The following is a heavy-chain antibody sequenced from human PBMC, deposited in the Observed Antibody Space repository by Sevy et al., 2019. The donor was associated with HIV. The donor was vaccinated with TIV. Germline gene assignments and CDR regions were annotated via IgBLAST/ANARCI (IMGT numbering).Heavy chain of an antibody. CDR2: IWYDGSNK. CDR3: AKGVYGDYFGLVDY. V-gene: IGHV3-33*06. CDR1: GFTFSSYG. D-gene: IGHD4-17*01. Sequence: GGSLRLSCAASGFTFSSYGMHWVRQAPGKGLEWVAVIWYDGSNKYYADSVKGQFTISRDNSKNTLYLQMNSLRAEDTAVYYCAKGVYGDYFGLVDYWGQGTLVTVSS. J-gene: IGHJ4*02.